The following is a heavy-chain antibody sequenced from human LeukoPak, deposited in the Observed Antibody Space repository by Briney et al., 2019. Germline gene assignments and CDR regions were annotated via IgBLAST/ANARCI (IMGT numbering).Heavy chain of an antibody. CDR1: GYTFTSYY. D-gene: IGHD1-14*01. CDR2: MNPNSGNT. J-gene: IGHJ6*03. Sequence: ASVKVSCKASGYTFTSYYMHWVRQATGQGLEWMGWMNPNSGNTGYAQKFQGRVTITRNTSISTAYMELSSLRSEDTAVYYCARGRGVPGGMDVWGKGTTVTVSS. CDR3: ARGRGVPGGMDV. V-gene: IGHV1-8*03.